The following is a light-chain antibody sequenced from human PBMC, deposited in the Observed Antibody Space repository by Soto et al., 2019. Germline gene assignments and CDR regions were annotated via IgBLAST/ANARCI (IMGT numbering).Light chain of an antibody. CDR1: SSDVGGYNY. V-gene: IGLV2-14*01. Sequence: HSALTQPASVSGSPGQSITISCTGTSSDVGGYNYVSWYQQHPGKAPKLMIYDVSNRPSGVSNRFSGSKSGNTASLTISGLQAEDEADYYCSSYTSSSTLPDVFGTGTKVTVL. CDR3: SSYTSSSTLPDV. J-gene: IGLJ1*01. CDR2: DVS.